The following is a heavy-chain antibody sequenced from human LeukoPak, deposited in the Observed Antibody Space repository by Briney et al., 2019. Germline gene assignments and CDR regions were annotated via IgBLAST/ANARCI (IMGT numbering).Heavy chain of an antibody. Sequence: ASVKVSCKASGYTFTSYGISWVRQAPGQGLEWMGWINPNSGGTNYAQKFQGRVTMTRDTSISTAYMELSRLRSDDTAVYYCARDYYDSSGYHDSAFDIWGQGTMVTVSS. D-gene: IGHD3-22*01. CDR3: ARDYYDSSGYHDSAFDI. CDR1: GYTFTSYG. CDR2: INPNSGGT. J-gene: IGHJ3*02. V-gene: IGHV1-2*02.